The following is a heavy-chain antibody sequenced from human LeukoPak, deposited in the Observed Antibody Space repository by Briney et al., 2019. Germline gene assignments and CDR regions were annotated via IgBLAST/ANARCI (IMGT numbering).Heavy chain of an antibody. CDR2: INHSGSS. CDR1: GGSFSGYY. CDR3: ARGREIGYQLPLDY. V-gene: IGHV4-34*01. J-gene: IGHJ4*02. Sequence: ETLSLTCAVSGGSFSGYYWSWIRQPPGKGLEWIGEINHSGSSNYNPSLKSRVTISVDTSKNQFSLKLNSMTAADTAVYYCARGREIGYQLPLDYWGQGTLVTVSS. D-gene: IGHD2-2*01.